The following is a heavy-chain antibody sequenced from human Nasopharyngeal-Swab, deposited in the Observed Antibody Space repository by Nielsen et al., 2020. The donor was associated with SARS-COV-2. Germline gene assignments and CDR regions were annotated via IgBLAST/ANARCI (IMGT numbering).Heavy chain of an antibody. CDR2: ISAYNGNT. V-gene: IGHV1-18*01. D-gene: IGHD2-21*01. CDR1: GYTFTSYG. J-gene: IGHJ4*02. CDR3: ARQAAYCGGDCFDY. Sequence: ASVTVSCKASGYTFTSYGISWVRQAPGQGLEWMGWISAYNGNTNYAQKLQGRVTMTTDTSTSTAYMELRSLRSDDTAVYYCARQAAYCGGDCFDYWGQGTLVTVSS.